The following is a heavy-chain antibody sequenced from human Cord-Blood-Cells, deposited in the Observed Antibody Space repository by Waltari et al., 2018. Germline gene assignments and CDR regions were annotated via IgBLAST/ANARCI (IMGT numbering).Heavy chain of an antibody. D-gene: IGHD1-26*01. CDR3: ARDGGNWYFDL. Sequence: QVQLVQSGAEVKKPGASVKVPCKASGYPFTGHYLHWVRPAPGQRLEWMGWINPNSGGTNYAQKFQGWVTMTRETSISTAYMELRRLRSDDTAVYYCARDGGNWYFDLWGRGTLVTVSS. J-gene: IGHJ2*01. CDR2: INPNSGGT. CDR1: GYPFTGHY. V-gene: IGHV1-2*04.